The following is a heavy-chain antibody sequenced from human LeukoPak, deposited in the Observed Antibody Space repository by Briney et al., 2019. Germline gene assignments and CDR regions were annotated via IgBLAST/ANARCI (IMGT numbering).Heavy chain of an antibody. Sequence: SETLSLTCAVYGGSFSGYYWSWIRQPPGKGLEWIGEINHSGSTNYNPSLKSRVTISIDTSKNQFSLKLSSVTAADTAVYYCARQVNAATRLDYWGQGTLVTVSS. V-gene: IGHV4-34*01. J-gene: IGHJ4*02. CDR3: ARQVNAATRLDY. CDR1: GGSFSGYY. CDR2: INHSGST. D-gene: IGHD6-25*01.